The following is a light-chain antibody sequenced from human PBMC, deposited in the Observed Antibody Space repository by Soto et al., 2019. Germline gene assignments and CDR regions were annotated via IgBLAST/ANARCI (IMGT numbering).Light chain of an antibody. Sequence: DLQTCPSPSAQPRSVGDMVTSTCRASQTISSWLAWYQQQPEKATKLLIYKASTLKSGVPSRFSGSGSGTEFTLTSSSLHPDDFASYYWQHYNRYSGAFGQGTTVDIK. CDR3: QHYNRYSGA. J-gene: IGKJ1*01. CDR1: QTISSW. V-gene: IGKV1-5*03. CDR2: KAS.